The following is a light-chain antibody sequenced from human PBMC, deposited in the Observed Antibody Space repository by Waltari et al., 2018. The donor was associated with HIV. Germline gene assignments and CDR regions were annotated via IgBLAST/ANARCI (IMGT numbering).Light chain of an antibody. CDR3: QSTDYDGTWV. Sequence: SYDLTQTPSVSVSPGQTARINCSRGSLPRQSSSWYRQTAGQAPVLLIYRDIQGPSGITERISGAGSGTGITLTISGVQPEDEADYFCQSTDYDGTWVFGGGTKLTVL. CDR1: SLPRQS. J-gene: IGLJ3*02. V-gene: IGLV3-25*03. CDR2: RDI.